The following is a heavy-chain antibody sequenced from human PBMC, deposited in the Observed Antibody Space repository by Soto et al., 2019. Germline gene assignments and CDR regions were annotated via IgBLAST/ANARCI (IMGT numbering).Heavy chain of an antibody. D-gene: IGHD3-22*01. V-gene: IGHV1-18*01. J-gene: IGHJ1*01. CDR2: ISAYNGNT. Sequence: ASVKVSCKASGYTFTSYGISWVRQAPGQGLEWMGWISAYNGNTNYAQKLQGRVTITTDTSTSTAYMELRSLRSDDTAVYYCARGYDYYDSSGYSKTGYFQHWGQGTLVTVSS. CDR1: GYTFTSYG. CDR3: ARGYDYYDSSGYSKTGYFQH.